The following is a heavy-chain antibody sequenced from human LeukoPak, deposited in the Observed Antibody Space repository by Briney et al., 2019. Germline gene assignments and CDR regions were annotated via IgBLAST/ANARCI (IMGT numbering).Heavy chain of an antibody. V-gene: IGHV1-18*01. CDR2: ISAYNGNT. CDR3: ASSNYYDSSGVDY. D-gene: IGHD3-22*01. J-gene: IGHJ4*02. Sequence: RASVKVSCKASGYTFTSYGFSWVRQAPGQGLEWMGWISAYNGNTNYAQKLQGRVTMTTDTSTSTAYMELRSLRSDDTAVYYCASSNYYDSSGVDYWGQGTLVTVSS. CDR1: GYTFTSYG.